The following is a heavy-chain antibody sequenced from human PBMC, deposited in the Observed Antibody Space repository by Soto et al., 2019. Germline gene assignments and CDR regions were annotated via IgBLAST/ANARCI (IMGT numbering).Heavy chain of an antibody. V-gene: IGHV4-39*01. Sequence: QRQLQESGPGLVKPSETLSLTCTVSGGSISSSSYYWGWIRPPPGKGLEWIGSIYYSGSTYYNPSLKSRVTISVDTSKNQFSLKLSSVTAADTAVYYCARHGPVVFSPDWGQGTTVTVSS. D-gene: IGHD2-15*01. J-gene: IGHJ6*02. CDR1: GGSISSSSYY. CDR3: ARHGPVVFSPD. CDR2: IYYSGST.